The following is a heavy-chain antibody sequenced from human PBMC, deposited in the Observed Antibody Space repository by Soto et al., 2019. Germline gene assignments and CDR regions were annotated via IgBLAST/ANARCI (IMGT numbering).Heavy chain of an antibody. CDR3: AKGITFGGIIGTFDY. CDR1: GFTFSSYA. J-gene: IGHJ4*02. CDR2: ISDSGGST. Sequence: PGGSLRLSCAASGFTFSSYAMSWVRHAPGKGLEWVSIISDSGGSTYYADSVKGRFTVSRDNSKNALHLQMNSLRADDTAVYYCAKGITFGGIIGTFDYWGQGTLVTVPS. V-gene: IGHV3-23*01. D-gene: IGHD3-16*02.